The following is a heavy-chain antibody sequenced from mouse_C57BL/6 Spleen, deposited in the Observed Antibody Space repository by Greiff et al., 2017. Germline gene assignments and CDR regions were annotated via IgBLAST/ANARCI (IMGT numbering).Heavy chain of an antibody. Sequence: EVMLVESEGGLVQPGSSMKLSCTASGFTFSDYYMAWVRQVPEKGLEWVANINYDGSSTYYLDSLKSRFIISRDNAKNILYLQMSSLKSEDTATYYCARDLGNYGFDYWGQGTTLTVSS. CDR2: INYDGSST. D-gene: IGHD2-1*01. J-gene: IGHJ2*01. CDR1: GFTFSDYY. CDR3: ARDLGNYGFDY. V-gene: IGHV5-16*01.